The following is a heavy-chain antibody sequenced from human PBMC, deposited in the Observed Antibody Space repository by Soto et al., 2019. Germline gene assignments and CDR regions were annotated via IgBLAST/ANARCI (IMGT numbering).Heavy chain of an antibody. V-gene: IGHV3-66*01. CDR2: IQSGGTT. Sequence: EVQLVESGGGLVQPGGSLRLSCAASGFTVSSKYMTWVRQAPGKGLEWVSLIQSGGTTYYADSVKGRFTISRDTSENTLQLQMDSLRVEDTAVYHCARDDVLCDGGRCYGIPLDVWGNGTTVTVSS. J-gene: IGHJ6*04. D-gene: IGHD2-15*01. CDR3: ARDDVLCDGGRCYGIPLDV. CDR1: GFTVSSKY.